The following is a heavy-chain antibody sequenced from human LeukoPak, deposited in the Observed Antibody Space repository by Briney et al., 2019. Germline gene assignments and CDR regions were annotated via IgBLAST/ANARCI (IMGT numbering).Heavy chain of an antibody. J-gene: IGHJ4*02. Sequence: SETLSLTCTVSGGSISSYYWSWIRQPPGKGLEWIGYIYYSGSTNYNPSLKSRVTISVDTSKNQFSLKLSSVTAADTAVYYCARDLVPAAIRRGFDYWGQGTLVTVSS. D-gene: IGHD2-2*01. CDR1: GGSISSYY. CDR3: ARDLVPAAIRRGFDY. V-gene: IGHV4-59*01. CDR2: IYYSGST.